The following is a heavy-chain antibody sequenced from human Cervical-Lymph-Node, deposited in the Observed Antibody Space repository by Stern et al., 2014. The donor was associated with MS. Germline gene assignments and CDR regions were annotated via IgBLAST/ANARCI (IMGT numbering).Heavy chain of an antibody. CDR2: IYSSRGT. CDR1: GGSISSYY. J-gene: IGHJ4*02. CDR3: ARAVPYCSGGSCYLDY. Sequence: QMQLQESGPGLVKPSETLSLTCTVSGGSISSYYLSWIRQPPGKGLEWIGYIYSSRGTNYNPPHKQRCTISVDTSKNQFSLKLSSVTAADTAVYYCARAVPYCSGGSCYLDYWGQGTLVTVSS. D-gene: IGHD2-15*01. V-gene: IGHV4-59*01.